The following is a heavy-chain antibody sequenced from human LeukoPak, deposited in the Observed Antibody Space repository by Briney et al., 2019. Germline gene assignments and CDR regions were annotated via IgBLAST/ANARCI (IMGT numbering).Heavy chain of an antibody. V-gene: IGHV3-23*01. D-gene: IGHD4-11*01. CDR1: GFTLSTYA. CDR3: AKERLTTTTFDS. J-gene: IGHJ4*02. Sequence: GGSLRLSCAASGFTLSTYAMSWVRQAPGKGLEWVSLISGSGGSTYYADSVKGRFTISRDNGKNTLSLQMNSLRAEDTALYYCAKERLTTTTFDSWGRGTLVTASS. CDR2: ISGSGGST.